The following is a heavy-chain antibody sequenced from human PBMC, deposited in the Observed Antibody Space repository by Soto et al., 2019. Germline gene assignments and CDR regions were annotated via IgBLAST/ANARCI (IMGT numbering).Heavy chain of an antibody. CDR3: ARIEGAQSLLDV. D-gene: IGHD3-16*01. CDR1: GCTFSDYY. CDR2: ISSSSSYT. V-gene: IGHV3-11*06. Sequence: GWLRRAGSASGCTFSDYYMSWIRQAPGKGLEWVSYISSSSSYTNYADSVKGRFTISRDNAKNSLYLQMNSLRAEATAVYYCARIEGAQSLLDVWGQGTTVTVSS. J-gene: IGHJ6*02.